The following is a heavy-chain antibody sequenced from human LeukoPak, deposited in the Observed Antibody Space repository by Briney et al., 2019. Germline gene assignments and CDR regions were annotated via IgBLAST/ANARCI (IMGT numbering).Heavy chain of an antibody. D-gene: IGHD3-10*01. CDR1: GYTFTSYL. J-gene: IGHJ5*02. Sequence: SVKDSCKAPGYTFTSYLTSCVRQMPGKGRGWMARIYLSDSYTNSSPSFQGPVTISADKSISTAYLQWSSLKATDTAMYYCARYSTNYGSGSYSTGGRWFDPWGQGTLVTVSS. CDR2: IYLSDSYT. CDR3: ARYSTNYGSGSYSTGGRWFDP. V-gene: IGHV5-10-1*01.